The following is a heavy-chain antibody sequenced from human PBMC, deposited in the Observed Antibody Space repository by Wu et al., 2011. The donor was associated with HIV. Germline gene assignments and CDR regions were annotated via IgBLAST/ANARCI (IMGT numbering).Heavy chain of an antibody. CDR1: GNTFTSYD. Sequence: QVQLVQSGAEVKKPGASVKVSCQASGNTFTSYDLNWVRQATGQGLEWMGWMNPNSANTGYAQKFQGRVTMTRNTSISTAYMELSSLRSEDTAVYYCARAGRKIYYYYYMDVWGKGTTVTVSS. V-gene: IGHV1-8*02. CDR2: MNPNSANT. CDR3: ARAGRKIYYYYYMDV. J-gene: IGHJ6*03.